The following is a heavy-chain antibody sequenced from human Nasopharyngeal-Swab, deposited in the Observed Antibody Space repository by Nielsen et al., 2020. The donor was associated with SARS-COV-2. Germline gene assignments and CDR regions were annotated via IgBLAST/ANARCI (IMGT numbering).Heavy chain of an antibody. D-gene: IGHD3-10*01. CDR3: ATAVGLYYDSGTFQTLEYFQH. J-gene: IGHJ1*01. V-gene: IGHV1-69*13. CDR1: GGTFSSYV. CDR2: FIPIFGTA. Sequence: SVKVSCKASGGTFSSYVISWVRQAPGQGLEWIGQFIPIFGTANYAQKFQGRVTIIADESTSTGYLELNSLRSDDTAVYYCATAVGLYYDSGTFQTLEYFQHWGQGTLVAVSS.